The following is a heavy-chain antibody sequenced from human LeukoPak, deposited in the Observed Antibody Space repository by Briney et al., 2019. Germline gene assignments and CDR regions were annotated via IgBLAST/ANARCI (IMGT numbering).Heavy chain of an antibody. CDR2: IIPIFGIA. CDR3: ARGGQQLVRDYYYYGMDV. V-gene: IGHV1-69*04. J-gene: IGHJ6*02. Sequence: SVKVSCKASGGTFSNYAISWVRQAPGQGLERMGRIIPIFGIANYAQKFQGRVTITADKSTSTAYMELSSLRSEDTAVYYCARGGQQLVRDYYYYGMDVWGQGTTVTVSS. CDR1: GGTFSNYA. D-gene: IGHD6-13*01.